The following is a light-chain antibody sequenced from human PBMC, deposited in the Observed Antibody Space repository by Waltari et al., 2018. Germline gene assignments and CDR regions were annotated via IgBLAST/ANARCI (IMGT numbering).Light chain of an antibody. CDR1: SHAVGGYGY. Sequence: QSALTQPASVSGSPGQSITISCTGTSHAVGGYGYFSWYQQYPGKAPKLIIYEVSYLPSGISTRFSGSKSGNTASLTISGLQAEDEADYYCSSHTSSVPHVFGTGTRVTVV. CDR2: EVS. V-gene: IGLV2-14*01. CDR3: SSHTSSVPHV. J-gene: IGLJ1*01.